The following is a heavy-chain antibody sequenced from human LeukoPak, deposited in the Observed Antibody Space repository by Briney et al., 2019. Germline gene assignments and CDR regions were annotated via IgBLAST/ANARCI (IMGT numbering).Heavy chain of an antibody. CDR3: ARDGITMRILEY. V-gene: IGHV3-30*02. J-gene: IGHJ4*02. CDR1: GFAFSSYG. CDR2: IRYDGSNK. D-gene: IGHD3-10*01. Sequence: PGGSLRLSCAASGFAFSSYGMHWVRQAPGKGLEWVAFIRYDGSNKYYADSVKGRFTISRDNSKNTLFLQMNSLRAEDTAVYYCARDGITMRILEYWGQGTLVTVSS.